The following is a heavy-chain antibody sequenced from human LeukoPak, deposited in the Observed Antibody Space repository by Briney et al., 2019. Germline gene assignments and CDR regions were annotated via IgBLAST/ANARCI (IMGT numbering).Heavy chain of an antibody. CDR2: IRSKTYGGTA. CDR3: TCLYYGSGRSVDY. V-gene: IGHV3-49*04. J-gene: IGHJ4*02. Sequence: GGSLRLSCTASGFTFANYAMSWVRQAPGKGLEWVGFIRSKTYGGTAEYAASVKGRFTISRDDSKSIAYLQMNSLKTEDTAVFYCTCLYYGSGRSVDYWGQGTLVSVSS. D-gene: IGHD3-10*01. CDR1: GFTFANYA.